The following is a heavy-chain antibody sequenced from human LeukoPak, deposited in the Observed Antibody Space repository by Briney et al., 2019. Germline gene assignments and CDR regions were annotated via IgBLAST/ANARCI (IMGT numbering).Heavy chain of an antibody. J-gene: IGHJ6*02. CDR2: ISYDGSNK. V-gene: IGHV3-30-3*01. D-gene: IGHD4-17*01. CDR3: ARSPGTVTTKVAVYYYYGMDV. CDR1: GFTFSSYA. Sequence: GGSLRLSCAASGFTFSSYAMHWVRQAPGKGLEWVAVISYDGSNKYYADSVKGRFTISRDNSKDTLYLQMNSLRAEDTAVYYCARSPGTVTTKVAVYYYYGMDVWGQGTTVTVSS.